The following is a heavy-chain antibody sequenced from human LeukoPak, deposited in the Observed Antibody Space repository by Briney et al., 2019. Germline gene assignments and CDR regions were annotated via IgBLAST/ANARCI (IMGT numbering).Heavy chain of an antibody. CDR1: GYSFITYW. CDR3: ARISRSGYNPRYYFDY. V-gene: IGHV5-51*01. D-gene: IGHD3-22*01. Sequence: RGESLKISCKASGYSFITYWIGWVRQMPGKGLEWVGIIYPGDSDTRYSPSFQGQVTISADRSISTAYLEWSSLKASDTSMYYCARISRSGYNPRYYFDYWGQGTLVTVSS. J-gene: IGHJ4*02. CDR2: IYPGDSDT.